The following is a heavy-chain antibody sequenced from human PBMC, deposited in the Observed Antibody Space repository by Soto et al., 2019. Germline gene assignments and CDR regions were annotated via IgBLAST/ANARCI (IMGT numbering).Heavy chain of an antibody. V-gene: IGHV4-59*01. D-gene: IGHD3-22*01. Sequence: SETLSLTCTVSGGSISSYYWSWIRQPPGKGLEWIGYIYYSGSTNYNPSLKSRVTISVGTSKNQFSLKLSSVTAADTAVYYCARVRHYYDSSGYYYRSYYYYGMDVWGQGTTVTVSS. CDR1: GGSISSYY. J-gene: IGHJ6*02. CDR3: ARVRHYYDSSGYYYRSYYYYGMDV. CDR2: IYYSGST.